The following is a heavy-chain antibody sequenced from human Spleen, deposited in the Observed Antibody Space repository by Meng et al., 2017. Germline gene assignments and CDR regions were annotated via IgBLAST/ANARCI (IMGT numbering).Heavy chain of an antibody. CDR1: GHSISGDY. J-gene: IGHJ4*02. CDR2: INHGGST. CDR3: TRGNNYYYDSTSYFAY. V-gene: IGHV4-34*01. Sequence: QGQLQPWGEGLLTPSETLSLTCAVYGHSISGDYWSWIRHPPGKGLEWIWEINHGGSTNYTPYLQSRVTISADTSKNKFSMNLTSVTAADTAVYYCTRGNNYYYDSTSYFAYWGQGTLVTVSS. D-gene: IGHD3-22*01.